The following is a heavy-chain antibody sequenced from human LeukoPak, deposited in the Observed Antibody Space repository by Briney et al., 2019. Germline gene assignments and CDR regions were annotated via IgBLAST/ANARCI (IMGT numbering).Heavy chain of an antibody. CDR1: GITFSSYS. D-gene: IGHD6-19*01. CDR2: ISTSSSYT. Sequence: GGSLRLSCPSSGITFSSYSMNWVRQAPCKGLEWVSFISTSSSYTYYADSVKGRFTFSRDNAKNSLYLQMNSLRAEDTAVYYCARDQWLVRDHYMDVWGKGTTVTVSS. V-gene: IGHV3-21*01. CDR3: ARDQWLVRDHYMDV. J-gene: IGHJ6*03.